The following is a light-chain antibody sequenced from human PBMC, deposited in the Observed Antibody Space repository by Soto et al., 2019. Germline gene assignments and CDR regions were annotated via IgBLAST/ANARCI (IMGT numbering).Light chain of an antibody. V-gene: IGKV3-20*01. CDR3: QQFVSSPLT. CDR1: QSVGSNY. CDR2: GAS. J-gene: IGKJ4*01. Sequence: IVLTQSPGTLSLSPGERATLSCRASQSVGSNYLAWFQQKPGQAPRLLMYGASSRATGISDRFSGSGSGTDFTLTISRLEPEDFAVYYCQQFVSSPLTFGGGTKVDIK.